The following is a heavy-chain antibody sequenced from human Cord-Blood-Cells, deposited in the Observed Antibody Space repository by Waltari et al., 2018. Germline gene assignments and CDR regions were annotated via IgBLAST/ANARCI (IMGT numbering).Heavy chain of an antibody. CDR3: ARGGGDIVVVPAANSYNWFDP. J-gene: IGHJ5*02. V-gene: IGHV4-39*01. CDR1: GGSISSSSYY. CDR2: IYYSGGT. D-gene: IGHD2-2*01. Sequence: QLQLQESGPGLVKPSETLSLTCTVSGGSISSSSYYWGWIRQPPGKGLEWIGSIYYSGGTYYTPSLKSRVTISVDTSKNQFSRKLSSVTAADTAVYYCARGGGDIVVVPAANSYNWFDPWGQGTLVTVSS.